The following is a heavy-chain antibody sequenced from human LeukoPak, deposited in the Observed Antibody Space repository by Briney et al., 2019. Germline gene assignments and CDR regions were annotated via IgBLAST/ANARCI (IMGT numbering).Heavy chain of an antibody. D-gene: IGHD3-10*01. V-gene: IGHV3-13*04. Sequence: GGSLRLSCAASGFTFISYDMHWVRQPTQQGLEWVSGIDTAGGTYYAGSVKGRFTISRENAKNSLSLQMNSLRAGDTVVYYCARRRYGLGSYSDAFDIWGQGTMVTVSS. CDR2: IDTAGGT. CDR3: ARRRYGLGSYSDAFDI. CDR1: GFTFISYD. J-gene: IGHJ3*02.